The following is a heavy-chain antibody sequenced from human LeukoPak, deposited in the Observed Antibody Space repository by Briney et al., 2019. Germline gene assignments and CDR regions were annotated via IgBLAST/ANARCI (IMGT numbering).Heavy chain of an antibody. J-gene: IGHJ4*02. CDR1: GGSFSGYY. Sequence: SETLPLTCAVYGGSFSGYYWSWIRQPPGKGLEWIGEINHSGSTNYNPSLKSRVTISVDTSKKQFSLKLNSVTAADTSVYYCARVVGASLDYWDQGTLVTVSS. D-gene: IGHD1-26*01. CDR2: INHSGST. CDR3: ARVVGASLDY. V-gene: IGHV4-34*01.